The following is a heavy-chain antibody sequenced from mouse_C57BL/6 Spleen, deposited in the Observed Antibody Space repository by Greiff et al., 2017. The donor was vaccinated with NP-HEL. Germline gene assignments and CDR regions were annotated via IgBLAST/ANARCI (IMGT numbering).Heavy chain of an antibody. Sequence: EVQLVESGGDLVKPGGSLKLSCAASGFTFSSYGMSWVRQTPDKRLEWVATIGSGGSYTYYPDSVKGRFTITRDNAKNTLYLQMSSLKSEDTAMYYCARHEGYGNYGWYFDVWGTGTTVTVSS. CDR3: ARHEGYGNYGWYFDV. CDR2: IGSGGSYT. V-gene: IGHV5-6*01. J-gene: IGHJ1*03. D-gene: IGHD2-1*01. CDR1: GFTFSSYG.